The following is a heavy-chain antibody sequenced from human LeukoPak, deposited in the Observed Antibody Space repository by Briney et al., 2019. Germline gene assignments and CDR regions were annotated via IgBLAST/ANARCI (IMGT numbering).Heavy chain of an antibody. CDR3: AREEDSCSNHKYYYYYMDV. D-gene: IGHD4-11*01. Sequence: ASVKVSCKASGYTFTSYGISWVRQAPGQGLEWMGWISAYNGNTNYAQKLQGRVTMTTDTSTSTAYMELRSLRSDDTAVYYCAREEDSCSNHKYYYYYMDVWGKGTTVAVSS. CDR1: GYTFTSYG. CDR2: ISAYNGNT. V-gene: IGHV1-18*01. J-gene: IGHJ6*03.